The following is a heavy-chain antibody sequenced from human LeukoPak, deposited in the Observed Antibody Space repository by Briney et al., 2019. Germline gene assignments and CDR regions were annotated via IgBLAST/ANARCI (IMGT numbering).Heavy chain of an antibody. CDR2: INSDGRST. CDR3: ARVSGWYGNDY. Sequence: GGSLRLSCGVSGFTFSTYAMSWVRQPPGKGLEWVSMINSDGRSTYYADSVKGRFTISRDNSKKTLYLQMNSLRAEDTAVYYCARVSGWYGNDYWGQGTLVTVSS. CDR1: GFTFSTYA. V-gene: IGHV3-23*03. J-gene: IGHJ4*02. D-gene: IGHD6-19*01.